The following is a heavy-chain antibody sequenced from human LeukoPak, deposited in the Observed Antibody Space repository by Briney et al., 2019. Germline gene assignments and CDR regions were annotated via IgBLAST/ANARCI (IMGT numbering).Heavy chain of an antibody. CDR2: INPNSGDT. CDR1: GYTITDYY. D-gene: IGHD3-22*01. V-gene: IGHV1-2*02. J-gene: IGHJ4*02. Sequence: ASVKVSCKASGYTITDYYIHWVRQAPGQGLECMGWINPNSGDTNYAQNFQGRVTMTRDTSISTVYMELNRLRSDDAAVYSCARASHSSGYYTLDYWGQGTLVTVSS. CDR3: ARASHSSGYYTLDY.